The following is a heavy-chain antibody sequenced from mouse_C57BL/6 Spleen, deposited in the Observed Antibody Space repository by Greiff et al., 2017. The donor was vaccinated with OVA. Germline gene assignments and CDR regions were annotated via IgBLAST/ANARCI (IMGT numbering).Heavy chain of an antibody. CDR2: IDPSDSYT. J-gene: IGHJ2*01. Sequence: VQLQQSGAELVMPGASVKLSCKASGYTFTSYWMHWVKQRPGQGLEWIGEIDPSDSYTNYNQKFKGKSTLTVDKSSSTAYMQLSSLTSEDSAVYYCARMGSHYFDYWGQGTTLTVSS. V-gene: IGHV1-69*01. CDR3: ARMGSHYFDY. D-gene: IGHD4-1*01. CDR1: GYTFTSYW.